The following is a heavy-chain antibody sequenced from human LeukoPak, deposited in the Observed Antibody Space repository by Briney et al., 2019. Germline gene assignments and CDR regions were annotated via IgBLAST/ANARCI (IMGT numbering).Heavy chain of an antibody. Sequence: ASVKVSCKASGYTFTDNFIHWLRQAPGQGLEWMGWINPDGGGTNYAQNFQGKVAMTRDPSISTAHMELSRLTSDDTALYFCARGGYSQTWGNCIFEDWGQGTLVSVSS. CDR2: INPDGGGT. J-gene: IGHJ1*01. D-gene: IGHD5-12*01. V-gene: IGHV1-2*02. CDR3: ARGGYSQTWGNCIFED. CDR1: GYTFTDNF.